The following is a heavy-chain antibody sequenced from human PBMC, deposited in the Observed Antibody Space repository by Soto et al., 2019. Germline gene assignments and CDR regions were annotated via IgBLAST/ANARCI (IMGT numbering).Heavy chain of an antibody. CDR1: GGSISSYY. CDR2: IYTSGST. CDR3: ARDRNYYDSSGYSLSYFDY. V-gene: IGHV4-4*07. Sequence: SETLSLTCTASGGSISSYYWSWIRQPAGKGLEWIGRIYTSGSTNYNPSLKSRVTMSVDTSKNQFSLKLSSVTAADTAVYYCARDRNYYDSSGYSLSYFDYWGQGTLVTVSS. D-gene: IGHD3-22*01. J-gene: IGHJ4*02.